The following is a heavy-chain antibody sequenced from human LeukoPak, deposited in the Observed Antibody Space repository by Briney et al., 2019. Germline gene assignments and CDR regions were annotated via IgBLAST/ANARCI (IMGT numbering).Heavy chain of an antibody. J-gene: IGHJ4*02. Sequence: GGSLRLSCTASGFIFSNYGMHWVRQAPGKGLEWVAFIRYDGSNKYYADSVKGRLTISRDNSKNTLYLQMTSLRGDDTAVYYCAKEKNSYSSSSGQGYWGQGTLVTVSS. CDR2: IRYDGSNK. CDR3: AKEKNSYSSSSGQGY. CDR1: GFIFSNYG. D-gene: IGHD6-6*01. V-gene: IGHV3-30*02.